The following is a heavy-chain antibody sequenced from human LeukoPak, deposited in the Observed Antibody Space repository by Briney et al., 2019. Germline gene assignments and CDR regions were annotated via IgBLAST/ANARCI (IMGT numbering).Heavy chain of an antibody. J-gene: IGHJ3*02. CDR1: GFTFDDYA. Sequence: GGSLRLSCAASGFTFDDYAMHWVRQAPGRGLEWVSGISWNSGSIGCADSVKGRFTISRDNAENSLYLQMNSLRAEDMALYYCAKDMGCSSTSCYNDAFDIWGQGTMVTVSS. CDR2: ISWNSGSI. CDR3: AKDMGCSSTSCYNDAFDI. D-gene: IGHD2-2*01. V-gene: IGHV3-9*03.